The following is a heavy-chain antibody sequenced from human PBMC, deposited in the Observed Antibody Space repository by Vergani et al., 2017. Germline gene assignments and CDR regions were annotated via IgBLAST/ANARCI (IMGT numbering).Heavy chain of an antibody. V-gene: IGHV3-48*01. CDR2: ISSSSSTI. CDR3: ARDSDYDFWSGPNKGAFDS. CDR1: GFTFSSYS. J-gene: IGHJ3*02. Sequence: EVQLVESGGGLVQPGGSLRLSCAASGFTFSSYSMNWVRQAPGKGLEWVSYISSSSSTIYYADSVKGRFTISRDNAKNSLYLQMNSLRAEDTAVYYCARDSDYDFWSGPNKGAFDSWGQGTMVTVSS. D-gene: IGHD3-3*01.